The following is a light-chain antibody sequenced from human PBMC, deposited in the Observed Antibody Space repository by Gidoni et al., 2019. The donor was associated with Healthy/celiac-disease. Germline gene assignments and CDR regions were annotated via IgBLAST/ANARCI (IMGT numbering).Light chain of an antibody. Sequence: EIVLTQSPGTLSLSPGERATLSCRASQSVSSSYLAWYQQKPGQAPRLLIYGASSRATGIPDRFSGSGSGTDFTLTISRLEPEDFAVYYGQQYGSSPVFGQGTKVEIK. CDR3: QQYGSSPV. J-gene: IGKJ1*01. CDR1: QSVSSSY. V-gene: IGKV3-20*01. CDR2: GAS.